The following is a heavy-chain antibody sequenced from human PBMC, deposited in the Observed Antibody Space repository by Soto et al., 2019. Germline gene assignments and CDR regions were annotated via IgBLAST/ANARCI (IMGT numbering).Heavy chain of an antibody. CDR3: ARAESFEWFSNWFDP. CDR2: IYYSGST. J-gene: IGHJ5*02. V-gene: IGHV4-59*01. CDR1: GGSISSYY. Sequence: SETLSLTCTVSGGSISSYYWSWIRQPPGKGLEWIGYIYYSGSTNYNPSLKSRVTISVDTSKNQFSLKLSSVTAADTAVYYCARAESFEWFSNWFDPWGQGTLVTVSS. D-gene: IGHD3-3*01.